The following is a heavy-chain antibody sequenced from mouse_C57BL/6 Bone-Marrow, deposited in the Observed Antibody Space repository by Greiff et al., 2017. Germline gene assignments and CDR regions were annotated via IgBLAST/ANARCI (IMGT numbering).Heavy chain of an antibody. CDR2: IYPGSGST. J-gene: IGHJ4*01. Sequence: VQLQQSGAELVKPGASVKMSCKASGYTFTSYWITWVKQRPGQGLEWIGDIYPGSGSTNYNEKFKSKATLTVDTSSSTAYMQLSSLTSEDSAVYYCARFCDYDGGYAMDYWGQGTSVTVSS. D-gene: IGHD2-4*01. V-gene: IGHV1-55*01. CDR1: GYTFTSYW. CDR3: ARFCDYDGGYAMDY.